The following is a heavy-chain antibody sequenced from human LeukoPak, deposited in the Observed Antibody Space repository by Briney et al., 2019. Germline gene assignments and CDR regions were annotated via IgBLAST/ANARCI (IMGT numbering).Heavy chain of an antibody. V-gene: IGHV1-18*01. CDR2: ISAYNGNT. D-gene: IGHD1-26*01. Sequence: ASVKVSCKASGYTFTSYGISWVQQAPGQGLEWMGRISAYNGNTNYAQKLQGRVTMTTDTSTSTAYMELRSLRSDDTAVYYCARVRGGATEYYFDYWGQGTLVTVSS. J-gene: IGHJ4*02. CDR1: GYTFTSYG. CDR3: ARVRGGATEYYFDY.